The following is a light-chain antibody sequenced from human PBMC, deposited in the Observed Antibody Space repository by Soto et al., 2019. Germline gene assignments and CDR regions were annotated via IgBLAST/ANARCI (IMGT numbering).Light chain of an antibody. CDR1: QSISSF. Sequence: DIQMTQSPSSLSASVGDRVTIPCRASQSISSFLTWYQQKAGKAPKLLIYAASSLQSGVPSRFSGSGSGTDFTLTISSLQPEDFATYYCQQRHSYPITFGQGTRLEIK. CDR2: AAS. CDR3: QQRHSYPIT. V-gene: IGKV1-39*01. J-gene: IGKJ5*01.